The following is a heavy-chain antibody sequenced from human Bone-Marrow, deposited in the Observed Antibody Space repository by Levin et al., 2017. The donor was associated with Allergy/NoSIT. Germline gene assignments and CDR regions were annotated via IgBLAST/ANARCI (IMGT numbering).Heavy chain of an antibody. CDR3: ASNADFGY. V-gene: IGHV3-53*01. Sequence: GESLKISCAASGFTVSRNYMNWVRQAPGKGLEWVSLIYSDGSTHYADSVRGRFTISRDNSKNTPFLQMTSLRVDDTAVYYCASNADFGYWGQGTLVTVSS. J-gene: IGHJ4*02. CDR1: GFTVSRNY. CDR2: IYSDGST.